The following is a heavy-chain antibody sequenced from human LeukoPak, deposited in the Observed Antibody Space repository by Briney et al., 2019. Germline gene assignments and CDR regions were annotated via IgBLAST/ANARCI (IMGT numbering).Heavy chain of an antibody. CDR3: AKGGSWSCTD. Sequence: GGSLRLSCAASGFTFSSSAMHWVRQGPGKGLEWVAYIAHHGNNKYYADSVKGRFTISRDNSKGTLYLQMNSLRADDTAVYYCAKGGSWSCTDWGQGTLVTVSS. J-gene: IGHJ4*02. V-gene: IGHV3-30*02. CDR1: GFTFSSSA. CDR2: IAHHGNNK. D-gene: IGHD2-8*02.